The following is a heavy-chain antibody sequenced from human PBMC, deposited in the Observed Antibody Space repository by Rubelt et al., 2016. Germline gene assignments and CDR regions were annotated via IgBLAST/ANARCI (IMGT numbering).Heavy chain of an antibody. D-gene: IGHD5-24*01. CDR3: ARTKTVEMATIPLAY. CDR2: IIPIFGTA. V-gene: IGHV1-69*01. J-gene: IGHJ4*02. CDR1: GYTFSSYA. Sequence: QVQLVQSGAEVKKPGASVKVSCKASGYTFSSYAISWVRQAPGQGLEWMGGIIPIFGTANYAQKFQGRVTVTADESTSTAYMGLSSLRSEDTAVYYCARTKTVEMATIPLAYWGQGTLVTVSS.